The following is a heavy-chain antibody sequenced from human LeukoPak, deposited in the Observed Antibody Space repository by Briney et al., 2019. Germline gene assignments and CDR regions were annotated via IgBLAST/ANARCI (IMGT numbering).Heavy chain of an antibody. CDR3: ARGAPIIGTTVTPHWFDP. J-gene: IGHJ5*02. V-gene: IGHV1-18*01. D-gene: IGHD4-17*01. CDR1: GYTFTSYG. Sequence: ASVKVSCKASGYTFTSYGISWVRQAPGQGLEWMGWISAYNGNTNYAQKLQGRVTMTTDTSTSTAYMELRSLRSDDTAVYYCARGAPIIGTTVTPHWFDPWGQGTLVTVSS. CDR2: ISAYNGNT.